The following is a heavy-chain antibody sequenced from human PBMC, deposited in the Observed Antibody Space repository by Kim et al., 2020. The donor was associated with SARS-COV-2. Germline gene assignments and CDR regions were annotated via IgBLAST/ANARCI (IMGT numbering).Heavy chain of an antibody. Sequence: GGSLRLSCAASGFTFSSYAMHWVRQAPGKGLEWVAVISYDGSNKYYADSVKGRFTISRDNSKNTLYLQMNSLRAEDTAVYYCARTGIAAAGTPIYYYYYGKDVCGQGTTVTVSS. D-gene: IGHD6-13*01. J-gene: IGHJ6*02. CDR1: GFTFSSYA. CDR3: ARTGIAAAGTPIYYYYYGKDV. CDR2: ISYDGSNK. V-gene: IGHV3-30-3*01.